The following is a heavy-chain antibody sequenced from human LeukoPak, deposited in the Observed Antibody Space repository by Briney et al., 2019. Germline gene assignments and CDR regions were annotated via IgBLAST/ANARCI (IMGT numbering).Heavy chain of an antibody. J-gene: IGHJ6*03. Sequence: ASVKASCKASGYTFTSYYMHWVRQAPGQGLEWMGIINPSGGRASYAQKFQGRVTMTRDMSTSTVYMELSSLRSEDTAVYYCARNGVVVIEGYYYYYMDVWGKGTTVTVSS. CDR3: ARNGVVVIEGYYYYYMDV. CDR1: GYTFTSYY. V-gene: IGHV1-46*01. CDR2: INPSGGRA. D-gene: IGHD3-22*01.